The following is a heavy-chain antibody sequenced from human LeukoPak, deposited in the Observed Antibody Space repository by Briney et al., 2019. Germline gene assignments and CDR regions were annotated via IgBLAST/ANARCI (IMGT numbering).Heavy chain of an antibody. V-gene: IGHV4-4*07. CDR1: GGSISSYY. Sequence: SETLSLTCTVSGGSISSYYWSWIRQPAGKGLEWIGRIYTSGSTNYNPSLKSRVTMSVGTSKNQFSLKLSSVTAADTAVYYCARESYYYDSSGYYLNDAFDIWGQGTMATVSS. CDR3: ARESYYYDSSGYYLNDAFDI. CDR2: IYTSGST. J-gene: IGHJ3*02. D-gene: IGHD3-22*01.